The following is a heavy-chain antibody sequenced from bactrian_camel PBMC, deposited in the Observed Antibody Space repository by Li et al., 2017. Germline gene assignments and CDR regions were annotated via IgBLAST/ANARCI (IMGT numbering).Heavy chain of an antibody. CDR2: ILTDGTT. D-gene: IGHD4*01. V-gene: IGHV3S53*01. CDR1: GNTLTSSC. J-gene: IGHJ4*01. Sequence: VQLVESGGGSVQAGGSLRLSCAASGNTLTSSCMAWFRQVPGKERERVAAILTDGTTTYSDSVKGRVTISQDKAKNTLSLQMNSLKIEDTAVYYCQPHGRSYNDINCRARLGPGTQVTVS.